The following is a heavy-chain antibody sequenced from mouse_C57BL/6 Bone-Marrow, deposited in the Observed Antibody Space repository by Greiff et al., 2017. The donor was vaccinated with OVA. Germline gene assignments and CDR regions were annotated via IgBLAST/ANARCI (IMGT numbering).Heavy chain of an antibody. Sequence: EVKLVESGGGLVKPGGSLKLSCAASGFTFSSYTMSWVRQTPEKRLEWVATISGGGGNTYYPDSVQGRFTISRDNAKNTLYLQMSSLRSEDTALYYCAREFYYGSSYPYWYFDVWGTGTTVTVSS. CDR1: GFTFSSYT. V-gene: IGHV5-9*01. J-gene: IGHJ1*03. CDR2: ISGGGGNT. D-gene: IGHD1-1*01. CDR3: AREFYYGSSYPYWYFDV.